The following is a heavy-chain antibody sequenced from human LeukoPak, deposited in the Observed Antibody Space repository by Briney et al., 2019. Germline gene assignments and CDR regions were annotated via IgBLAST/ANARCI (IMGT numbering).Heavy chain of an antibody. V-gene: IGHV4-34*01. CDR1: GGSFRGYY. CDR2: INHSGST. D-gene: IGHD6-13*01. J-gene: IGHJ4*02. Sequence: SETLSLTCAVYGGSFRGYYWSWIRQPPGKGLEWIGEINHSGSTNYNPSLKSRVTISVDTSKNQFSLKLSSVTAADTAVYYCARHNHAGTSVSYWGQGTLVTVSS. CDR3: ARHNHAGTSVSY.